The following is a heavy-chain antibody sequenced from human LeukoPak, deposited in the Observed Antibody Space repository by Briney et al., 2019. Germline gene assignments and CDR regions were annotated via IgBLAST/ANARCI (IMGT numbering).Heavy chain of an antibody. CDR2: ISGSGGST. CDR3: AKDGGGSKGAFDI. D-gene: IGHD1-26*01. Sequence: PGGSLRLSCAASGFTFSSYAMDWVRQAPGKGLEWVSFISGSGGSTFYADSVMGRFTVSRDNSKNTLYLQMNSLRAEDTALYYCAKDGGGSKGAFDIWGQGTVVTVSS. CDR1: GFTFSSYA. J-gene: IGHJ3*02. V-gene: IGHV3-23*01.